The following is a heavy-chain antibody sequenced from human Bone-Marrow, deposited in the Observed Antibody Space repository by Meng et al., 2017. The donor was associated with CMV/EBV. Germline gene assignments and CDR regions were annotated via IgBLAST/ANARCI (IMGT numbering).Heavy chain of an antibody. CDR3: ARDLYDSSSSYYYYYYGMDV. CDR1: GFTFSSYS. Sequence: GESLKISCAASGFTFSSYSMNWVRQAPGKGLEWVSSISSSSSYIYYADSVKGRFTISRDNAKNSLYLQMNSLRAEDTAVYYCARDLYDSSSSYYYYYYGMDVWVQGTTVTVSS. V-gene: IGHV3-21*01. CDR2: ISSSSSYI. J-gene: IGHJ6*02. D-gene: IGHD6-13*01.